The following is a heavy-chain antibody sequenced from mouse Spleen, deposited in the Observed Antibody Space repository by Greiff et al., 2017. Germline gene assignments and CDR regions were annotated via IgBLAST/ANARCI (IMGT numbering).Heavy chain of an antibody. D-gene: IGHD2-12*01. J-gene: IGHJ3*01. V-gene: IGHV2-2*01. CDR3: ARARYYSPRGFVH. CDR1: GFSLTSYG. CDR2: IWSGGST. Sequence: VHLVESGPGLVQPSQSLSITCTVSGFSLTSYGVHWVRQSPGKGLEWLGVIWSGGSTDYNAAFISRLSISKDNSKSQVFFKMNSLQADDTAIYYSARARYYSPRGFVHWGQGTLVTVSA.